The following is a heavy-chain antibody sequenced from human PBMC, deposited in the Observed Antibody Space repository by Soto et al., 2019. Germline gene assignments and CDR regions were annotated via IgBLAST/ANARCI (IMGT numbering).Heavy chain of an antibody. J-gene: IGHJ1*01. CDR2: ISPLKGRT. Sequence: QVQLVQSGPDLKRPGASMKVSCKASGYTFTSYGISWVRQAPGQGLAWIAWISPLKGRTQYSQKAQGRDTLRTDTSSNTAYMEMTTLRVDDTAVYYCAMDYGDRPEYFKHWGQGTLVTVS. D-gene: IGHD4-17*01. V-gene: IGHV1-18*04. CDR3: AMDYGDRPEYFKH. CDR1: GYTFTSYG.